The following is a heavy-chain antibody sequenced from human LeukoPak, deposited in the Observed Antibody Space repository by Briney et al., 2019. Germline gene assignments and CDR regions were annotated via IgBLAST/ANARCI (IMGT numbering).Heavy chain of an antibody. CDR2: ISSSGSTI. CDR3: ARVTAMVTSNAFDY. D-gene: IGHD5-18*01. J-gene: IGHJ4*02. Sequence: GGSLRLSCAASGFTFSDYYMSWIRQAPGKGLEWVSYISSSGSTIYYADSVKGRFTISRDNAKNSLYLQMNSLRAEDTAVYYCARVTAMVTSNAFDYWGQGTLVTVSS. CDR1: GFTFSDYY. V-gene: IGHV3-11*04.